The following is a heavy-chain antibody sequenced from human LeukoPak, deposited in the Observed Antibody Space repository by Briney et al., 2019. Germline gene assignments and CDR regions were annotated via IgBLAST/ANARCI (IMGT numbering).Heavy chain of an antibody. J-gene: IGHJ4*02. CDR1: GGSISSSSYY. CDR3: ARGGSYYDSSGYYQTIDY. Sequence: PSETLSLTCTVSGGSISSSSYYWGWIRQPPGKGLEWIGSIYYSGNTYYNPSLKSRVTISVDTSKNQFSLMLSSVTAADTAVYYCARGGSYYDSSGYYQTIDYWGQGTLVTVSS. CDR2: IYYSGNT. V-gene: IGHV4-39*01. D-gene: IGHD3-22*01.